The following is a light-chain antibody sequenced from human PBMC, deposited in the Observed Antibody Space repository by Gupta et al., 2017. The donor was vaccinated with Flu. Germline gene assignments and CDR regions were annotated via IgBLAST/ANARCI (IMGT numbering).Light chain of an antibody. J-gene: IGLJ2*01. CDR3: QSEASSGTWVV. Sequence: GQTARVTCYGEECAKQYACWYQQRPGQAPGLVIHKDSERPSGITDRFSGSSSGNTVTLTIRGVQAEDEADYYWQSEASSGTWVVFGGGTKLTVL. V-gene: IGLV3-25*03. CDR2: KDS. CDR1: ECAKQY.